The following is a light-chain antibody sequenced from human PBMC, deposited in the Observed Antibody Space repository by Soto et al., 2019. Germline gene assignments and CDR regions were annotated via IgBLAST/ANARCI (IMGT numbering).Light chain of an antibody. V-gene: IGKV1-39*01. Sequence: DIQLTQSPSSLSASVGDKVSIFCRASQSLDSYLNWYQQKAGKAPKLLIYDAFNLHSGVPSRFSGSGSGTHFTLTINTLQPEDFATYYCQQSYSKPRITFGQGTRLEIK. CDR2: DAF. CDR3: QQSYSKPRIT. CDR1: QSLDSY. J-gene: IGKJ5*01.